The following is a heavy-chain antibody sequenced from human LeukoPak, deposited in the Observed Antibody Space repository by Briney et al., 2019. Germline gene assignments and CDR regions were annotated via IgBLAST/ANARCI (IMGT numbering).Heavy chain of an antibody. CDR2: INAGNGNT. Sequence: GASVKVSCKASGYTFTSYAMHWVRQAPGQRLEWMGWINAGNGNTKYSQKFQGRITITRDTSASTAYMELSSLRSEDTAVYYCARDHDYVWGSYRGYPDYWGQGTLVTVSS. V-gene: IGHV1-3*01. J-gene: IGHJ4*02. CDR3: ARDHDYVWGSYRGYPDY. D-gene: IGHD3-16*02. CDR1: GYTFTSYA.